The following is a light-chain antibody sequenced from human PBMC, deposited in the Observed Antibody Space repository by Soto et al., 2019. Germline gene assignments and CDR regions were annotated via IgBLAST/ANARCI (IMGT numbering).Light chain of an antibody. CDR3: QQYKNWPPLT. J-gene: IGKJ4*01. CDR1: QSVGSA. Sequence: EKVMTQSPATLSVSPGETATLSCRASQSVGSAVAWYQHKPGQAPRLLIVAASIRATGVPGRFSGGGSGTEFTLTISSLQSEDFAVYYCQQYKNWPPLTFGGGTTEEIK. CDR2: AAS. V-gene: IGKV3-15*01.